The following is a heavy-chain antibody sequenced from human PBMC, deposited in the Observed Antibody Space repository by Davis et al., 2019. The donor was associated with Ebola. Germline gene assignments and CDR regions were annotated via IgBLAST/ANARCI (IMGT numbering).Heavy chain of an antibody. CDR2: ISSSSSYI. Sequence: GGSLRLSCAASGFTFSDYYMSWIRQAPGKGLEWVSYISSSSSYIYYADSVKGRFTISRDNAKNSLYLQMNSLRAEDTAVYYCARDDSSGYYFALFGSWGQGTLVTVSS. CDR3: ARDDSSGYYFALFGS. V-gene: IGHV3-11*06. J-gene: IGHJ5*02. D-gene: IGHD3-22*01. CDR1: GFTFSDYY.